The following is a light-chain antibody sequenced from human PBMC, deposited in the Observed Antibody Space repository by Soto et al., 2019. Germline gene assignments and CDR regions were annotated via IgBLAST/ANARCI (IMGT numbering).Light chain of an antibody. J-gene: IGLJ2*01. CDR2: DVS. V-gene: IGLV2-14*03. CDR3: SSYTSSITVI. Sequence: QSALTQPASVSASPGQSITISCTGTSSDIGAYNYVSWYQHHPGKAPKLMIYDVSSRPSGISNRFSGSKSGNTASLTISGPQAENEADYYGSSYTSSITVIFGGGTKVT. CDR1: SSDIGAYNY.